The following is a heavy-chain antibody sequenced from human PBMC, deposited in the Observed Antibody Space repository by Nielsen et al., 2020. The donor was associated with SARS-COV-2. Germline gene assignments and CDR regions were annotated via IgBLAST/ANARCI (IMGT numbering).Heavy chain of an antibody. Sequence: GESLKISCAASGFTFSSYGMHWVRQAPGKGLEWVAVISYDGSNKYYAGSVKGRFTISRDESKNTLYLQMNSLRAEDTAVYYCTGGVGRYYFDYWGQGTLVTVSS. J-gene: IGHJ4*02. CDR3: TGGVGRYYFDY. V-gene: IGHV3-30*03. CDR2: ISYDGSNK. D-gene: IGHD3-16*01. CDR1: GFTFSSYG.